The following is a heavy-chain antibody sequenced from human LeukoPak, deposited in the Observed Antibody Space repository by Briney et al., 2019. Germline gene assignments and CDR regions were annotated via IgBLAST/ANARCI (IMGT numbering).Heavy chain of an antibody. Sequence: PSETLSLTCTVSGGSISSVGNYWTWIRQLPGKGLECIGYIYNSGSTYYNPSLARRVSISIDTSENQFALKLSSVTAADTAVYYCARVGSRGLYYSGSTDYSLYLDVWGKGTTVTVSS. CDR3: ARVGSRGLYYSGSTDYSLYLDV. CDR1: GGSISSVGNY. D-gene: IGHD3-22*01. V-gene: IGHV4-31*03. CDR2: IYNSGST. J-gene: IGHJ6*04.